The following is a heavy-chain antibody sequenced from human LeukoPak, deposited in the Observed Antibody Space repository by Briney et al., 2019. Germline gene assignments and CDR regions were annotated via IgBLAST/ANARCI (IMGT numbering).Heavy chain of an antibody. V-gene: IGHV3-33*08. D-gene: IGHD5-18*01. J-gene: IGHJ4*02. CDR3: ARASYGLDH. CDR2: IWYDGSNK. Sequence: GGSLRLSCAASGFTFSSYAMHWVRQAPGKGLEWVAVIWYDGSNKYYADSVKGRFTISRDNSKNALYLQMNSLRAEDTAVYYCARASYGLDHWGQGTLVTVSS. CDR1: GFTFSSYA.